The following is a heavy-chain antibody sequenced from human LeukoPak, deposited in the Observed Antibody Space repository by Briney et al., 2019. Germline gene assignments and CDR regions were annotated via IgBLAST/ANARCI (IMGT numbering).Heavy chain of an antibody. D-gene: IGHD2-2*01. CDR3: ARQKCTSTSCLTKNAFDI. CDR2: IYTSGIT. V-gene: IGHV4-4*09. Sequence: SETLSLTCTVSGSISSYYWSWIRQPPGRGLEWIGYIYTSGITNYNPSLKSRVTISVDTSKNPFSLDLRSVTAADTAVYYCARQKCTSTSCLTKNAFDIWGQGTMVTVSS. CDR1: GSISSYY. J-gene: IGHJ3*02.